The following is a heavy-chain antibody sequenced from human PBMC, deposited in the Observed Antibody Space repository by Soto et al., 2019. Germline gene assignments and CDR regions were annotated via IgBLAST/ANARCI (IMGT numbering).Heavy chain of an antibody. CDR1: GGTFSSYT. CDR3: ARAAYYDILTGPPNLDY. V-gene: IGHV1-69*02. D-gene: IGHD3-9*01. Sequence: QVQLVQSGAEVKKPGSSVKVSCKASGGTFSSYTISWVRQAPGQGLEWMGRIIPILGIANYAQKFQGRVTITADKSTSTAYMELSSLRSEDTAVYYCARAAYYDILTGPPNLDYWGQGTLVTVSS. CDR2: IIPILGIA. J-gene: IGHJ4*02.